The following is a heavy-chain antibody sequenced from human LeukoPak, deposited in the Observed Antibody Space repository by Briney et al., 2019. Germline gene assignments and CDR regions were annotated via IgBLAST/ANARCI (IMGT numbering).Heavy chain of an antibody. CDR1: GFSFGSYW. CDR3: ARQRGYDPYYFDY. J-gene: IGHJ4*02. D-gene: IGHD5-12*01. Sequence: PGGSLRLSCAASGFSFGSYWMNWVRQAPGKGLEWVANTKQDGSEKYYVDSVKGRFTISRDNAKKSLYLQMNSLRAEDTAVYYCARQRGYDPYYFDYWGQGTLVTVSS. V-gene: IGHV3-7*01. CDR2: TKQDGSEK.